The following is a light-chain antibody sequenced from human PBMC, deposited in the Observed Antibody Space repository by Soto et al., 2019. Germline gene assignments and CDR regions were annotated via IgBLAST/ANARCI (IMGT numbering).Light chain of an antibody. J-gene: IGLJ3*02. CDR2: DVS. Sequence: QSVLTQPASVSGSPGQSITISCTGTSSDVGGYNYVSWYQQYPGKAPKVMIFDVSNRPSGVSDRFSGSKSGNTAFLTISGLQAEDEADYYCSSYTSSSTILFGGGTKVTVL. CDR3: SSYTSSSTIL. V-gene: IGLV2-14*01. CDR1: SSDVGGYNY.